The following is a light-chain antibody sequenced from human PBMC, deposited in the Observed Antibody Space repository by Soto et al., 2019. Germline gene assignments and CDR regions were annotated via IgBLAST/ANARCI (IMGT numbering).Light chain of an antibody. V-gene: IGKV3D-15*01. J-gene: IGKJ1*01. CDR1: QSVSSN. CDR3: QQYNNWPWT. Sequence: EIVMTQAPAPPSVSPGEKATLSCKPSQSVSSNLAWYQQKPGQAPRLLIYGASTRATGIPARFSGSGSGTEFTLTISSLQSEDFAVYYCQQYNNWPWTFGQGTKV. CDR2: GAS.